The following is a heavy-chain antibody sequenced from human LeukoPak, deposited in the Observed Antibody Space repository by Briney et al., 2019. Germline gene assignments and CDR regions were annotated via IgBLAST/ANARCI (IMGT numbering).Heavy chain of an antibody. CDR2: ISYNGST. V-gene: IGHV4-39*01. Sequence: PGGSLRLSCVVSGFTFSNYAMSWVRQAPGKGLEWIGSISYNGSTYYNPSLKSRLTISLDTSSMQFSLKLTSVTATDTAIYYCASPFLITWGQGTLVTVSS. CDR3: ASPFLIT. CDR1: GFTFSNYA. D-gene: IGHD2/OR15-2a*01. J-gene: IGHJ5*02.